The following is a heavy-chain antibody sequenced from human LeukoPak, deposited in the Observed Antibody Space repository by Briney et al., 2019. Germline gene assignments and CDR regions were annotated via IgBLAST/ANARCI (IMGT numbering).Heavy chain of an antibody. CDR1: GYTFTSYD. V-gene: IGHV1-8*02. D-gene: IGHD6-13*01. Sequence: ASVKVSCKASGYTFTSYDINWVRQATGQGLEWMGWMNPNSDNTGYAQKFQGRVTMTRNTSISTAYMELSSLRYEDTAVYYCARAPGAAGRKNWFDPWGQGTLVTVSS. CDR3: ARAPGAAGRKNWFDP. J-gene: IGHJ5*02. CDR2: MNPNSDNT.